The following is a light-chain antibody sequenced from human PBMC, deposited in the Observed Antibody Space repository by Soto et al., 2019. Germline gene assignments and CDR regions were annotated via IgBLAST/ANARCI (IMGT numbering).Light chain of an antibody. Sequence: QSVLTQPPLVSGAPGQRVTISCTGSSSNIGAGYDVHWYQQLPGTAPKLLIYGNSNRPSGVPDRFSGSKSGTSASLAITGLQAEDEADYYCQSYDSSLSEVFGTGTKLTVL. J-gene: IGLJ1*01. CDR3: QSYDSSLSEV. CDR2: GNS. CDR1: SSNIGAGYD. V-gene: IGLV1-40*01.